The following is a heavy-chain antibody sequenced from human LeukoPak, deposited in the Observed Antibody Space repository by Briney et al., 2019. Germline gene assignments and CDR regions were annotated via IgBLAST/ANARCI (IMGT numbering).Heavy chain of an antibody. CDR1: GFTFDDYG. Sequence: GGSARLSCAASGFTFDDYGMSWIRQAPGKGLEWVSGINWNGGSTGYADSVKGRFTISRDNAKNSLYLQMNSLRAEDTALYYCARGPNVLRFLEWLLSPMGPYYFDYWGQGTLVTVSS. J-gene: IGHJ4*02. CDR2: INWNGGST. D-gene: IGHD3-3*01. CDR3: ARGPNVLRFLEWLLSPMGPYYFDY. V-gene: IGHV3-20*04.